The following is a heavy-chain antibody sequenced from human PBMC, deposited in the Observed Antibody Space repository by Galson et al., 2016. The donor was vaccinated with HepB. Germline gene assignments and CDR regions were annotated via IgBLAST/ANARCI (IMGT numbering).Heavy chain of an antibody. CDR2: IWREGIRT. D-gene: IGHD6-19*01. Sequence: SLRLSCAASRFHFSMYAMHWVRQAPGKGLEWVAMIWREGIRTFYADSVKGRFTISRDNSIYTSYLQMNSLRVEDTAVYYSVGDPPSSGWAFDPWGQGTLVTVSS. J-gene: IGHJ5*02. CDR3: VGDPPSSGWAFDP. V-gene: IGHV3-33*01. CDR1: RFHFSMYA.